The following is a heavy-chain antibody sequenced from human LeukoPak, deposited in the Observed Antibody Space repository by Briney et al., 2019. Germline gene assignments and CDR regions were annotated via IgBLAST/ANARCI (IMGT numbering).Heavy chain of an antibody. D-gene: IGHD2-2*02. Sequence: SVKVSCKASGGTFSSYAISWVRQAPGQGLEWMGGIIPIFGTANYAQKFQGRVTITADKSTSAAYMELSSLRSEDTAVYYCARSPEYHSFDYWGLGTLVTVSS. CDR1: GGTFSSYA. CDR2: IIPIFGTA. V-gene: IGHV1-69*06. CDR3: ARSPEYHSFDY. J-gene: IGHJ4*02.